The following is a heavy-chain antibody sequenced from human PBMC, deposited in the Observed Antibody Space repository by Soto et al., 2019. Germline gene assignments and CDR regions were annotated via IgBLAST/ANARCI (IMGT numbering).Heavy chain of an antibody. D-gene: IGHD5-12*01. CDR1: GFTFSSYA. V-gene: IGHV3-23*01. CDR2: ITGSAGST. CDR3: AKDRNRWLRFDLGY. J-gene: IGHJ4*02. Sequence: EVPLLESGGGLVQPGGSLRLSCAASGFTFSSYAMSWVRQAPGKGLEWVSSITGSAGSTYYADSVKGRFTISRDNSKNTLYLQMISLRAEDTAVYYCAKDRNRWLRFDLGYWGQGTLVTVSS.